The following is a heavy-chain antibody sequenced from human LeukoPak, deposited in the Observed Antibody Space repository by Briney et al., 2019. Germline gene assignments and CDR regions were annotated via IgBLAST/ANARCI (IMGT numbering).Heavy chain of an antibody. Sequence: SETLSLTCAVSGGSISSGSHSWSWIRQPPGKGLEWIGYIYHSGTTYSNPSLKSRVTISVDRSKNQFSLKLSSVTAADTAVYYCARGEAATGTDIDYWGQGTLVTVSS. CDR1: GGSISSGSHS. J-gene: IGHJ4*02. D-gene: IGHD6-13*01. V-gene: IGHV4-30-2*01. CDR2: IYHSGTT. CDR3: ARGEAATGTDIDY.